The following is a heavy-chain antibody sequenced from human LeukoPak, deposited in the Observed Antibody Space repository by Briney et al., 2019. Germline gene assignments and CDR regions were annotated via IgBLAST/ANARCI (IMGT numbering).Heavy chain of an antibody. D-gene: IGHD7-27*01. J-gene: IGHJ4*02. CDR3: ARELSGTGDLDY. CDR2: ISTSVTYT. V-gene: IGHV3-11*05. CDR1: GFTFSDYY. Sequence: PGGSLRLSCAASGFTFSDYYMSWIRQAPGRGLEWVSYISTSVTYTEYADSVKGRFTISRDNAKNSLYLQMNSLRAEDTAVYYCARELSGTGDLDYWGQGTLVTVSS.